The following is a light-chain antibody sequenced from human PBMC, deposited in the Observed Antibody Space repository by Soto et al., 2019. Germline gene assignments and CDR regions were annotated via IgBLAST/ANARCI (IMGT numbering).Light chain of an antibody. CDR3: SSYAGRNNLV. V-gene: IGLV2-8*01. CDR1: SNDVGGYNY. Sequence: QSALTQPPSASGSPGQSVTISCTGTSNDVGGYNYVSWYQQHPGKAPKLMIYEVSKRPSGVPDRSSGSKSGNTASLTVSGLQAEDEADYYCSSYAGRNNLVFGGGTKLTVL. J-gene: IGLJ2*01. CDR2: EVS.